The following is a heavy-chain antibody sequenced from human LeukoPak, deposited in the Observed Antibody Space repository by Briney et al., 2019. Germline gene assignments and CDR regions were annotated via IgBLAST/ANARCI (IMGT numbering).Heavy chain of an antibody. D-gene: IGHD6-13*01. CDR2: VNPKNGDT. CDR1: GYTFTAYF. J-gene: IGHJ3*02. V-gene: IGHV1-2*02. CDR3: ARDLPGYSSAFDI. Sequence: GASVKVSCKASGYTFTAYFVHWVRQAPGQGLEWMGCVNPKNGDTNYAQNFKGRVTMTRDTSISTAYMELSRLRLDDTAVYYCARDLPGYSSAFDIWGQGTLVTVSS.